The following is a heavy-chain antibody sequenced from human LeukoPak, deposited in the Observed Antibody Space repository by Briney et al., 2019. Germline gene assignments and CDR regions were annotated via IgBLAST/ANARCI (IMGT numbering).Heavy chain of an antibody. CDR2: ISAYNGNT. J-gene: IGHJ6*03. V-gene: IGHV1-18*01. CDR3: ARDGMVRGVIFQYPYYMDV. Sequence: GASVKVSCKASGYTFTSYGISWVRQAPGQGLECMGWISAYNGNTNYAQKLQGRVTMTTDTSTSTAYTELRSLRSDDTAVYYCARDGMVRGVIFQYPYYMDVWGKGTTVTISS. CDR1: GYTFTSYG. D-gene: IGHD3-10*01.